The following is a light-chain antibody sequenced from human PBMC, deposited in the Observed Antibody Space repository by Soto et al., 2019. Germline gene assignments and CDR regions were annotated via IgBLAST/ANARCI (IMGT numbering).Light chain of an antibody. CDR3: QHQGT. J-gene: IGKJ1*01. CDR2: GAS. CDR1: QSVSSSY. V-gene: IGKV3-20*01. Sequence: EIVLTQSPGTLSLSPGERATLSCRASQSVSSSYLAWYQQKPGQAPRLLIYGASSRATGIPDRFSGSGSGTDFTLTISRLEPEDFGLYYCQHQGTFGQGTKVEIK.